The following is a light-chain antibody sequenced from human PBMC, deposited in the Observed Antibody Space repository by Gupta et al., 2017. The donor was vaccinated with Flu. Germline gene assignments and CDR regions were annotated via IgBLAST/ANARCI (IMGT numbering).Light chain of an antibody. Sequence: RVTISCSGSSSNIGSNTVHWYQQLPRTEPKRLILNKNERPSGITDRCSCYKSGTYESRDIRGLQSEDEADDYCAVWDDRMKGLVFGGGTKLTVL. V-gene: IGLV1-44*01. CDR1: SSNIGSNT. CDR2: NKN. J-gene: IGLJ3*02. CDR3: AVWDDRMKGLV.